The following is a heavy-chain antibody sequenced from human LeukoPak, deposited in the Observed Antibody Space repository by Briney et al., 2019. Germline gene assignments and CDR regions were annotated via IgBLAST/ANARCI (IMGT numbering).Heavy chain of an antibody. CDR1: GFTFSSYG. V-gene: IGHV3-30*03. J-gene: IGHJ4*02. CDR2: ISYDGSNK. Sequence: GGSLRLSCAASGFTFSSYGMHWVRQAPGKGLEWVAVISYDGSNKYYADSVKGRFTISRDNSKNTLYLQMNSLRAEDTAVYYCARGYYDILTGYSAFDYWGQGTLVTVSS. CDR3: ARGYYDILTGYSAFDY. D-gene: IGHD3-9*01.